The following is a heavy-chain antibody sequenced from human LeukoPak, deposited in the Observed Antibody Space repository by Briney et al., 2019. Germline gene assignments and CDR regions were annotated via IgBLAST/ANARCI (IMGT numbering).Heavy chain of an antibody. CDR1: GGSISSYY. CDR2: IYYNGST. V-gene: IGHV4-59*08. Sequence: PSETLSLTCTVSGGSISSYYWSWIRQPPGKGLEWIGYIYYNGSTNYSPSLKSRVTISVDTSKNQFSLKLSSVTAADTAVYYCARSTRTTYYYDSSGNPTYPFDYWGQGTLVTVSS. J-gene: IGHJ4*02. D-gene: IGHD3-22*01. CDR3: ARSTRTTYYYDSSGNPTYPFDY.